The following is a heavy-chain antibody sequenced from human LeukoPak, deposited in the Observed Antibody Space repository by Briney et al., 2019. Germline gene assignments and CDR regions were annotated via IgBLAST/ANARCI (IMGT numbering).Heavy chain of an antibody. CDR1: GFTFGDYL. D-gene: IGHD6-19*01. V-gene: IGHV3-49*03. CDR3: SRGSGWLSVY. J-gene: IGHJ4*02. CDR2: ISGGTT. Sequence: GGSLRLSCTASGFTFGDYLMSWFRQAPGKGLEWIGFISGGTTEYAASVKGRFTISRDDSTSIAYLQMNGLTTEDTAVYYCSRGSGWLSVYWGQGTLVTVPS.